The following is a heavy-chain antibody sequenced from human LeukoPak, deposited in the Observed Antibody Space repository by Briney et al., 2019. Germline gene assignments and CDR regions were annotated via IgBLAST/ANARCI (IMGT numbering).Heavy chain of an antibody. CDR2: ISSSGSTI. Sequence: GGSLRLSCAASGFTFSSYEMNWVRQAPGKGLEWVSYISSSGSTIYYAGSVKGRFTISRDNAKNSLYLEMNSLRAEDTAVYYCAELGITMIGGVWGKGTTVTISS. J-gene: IGHJ6*04. CDR3: AELGITMIGGV. CDR1: GFTFSSYE. V-gene: IGHV3-48*03. D-gene: IGHD3-10*02.